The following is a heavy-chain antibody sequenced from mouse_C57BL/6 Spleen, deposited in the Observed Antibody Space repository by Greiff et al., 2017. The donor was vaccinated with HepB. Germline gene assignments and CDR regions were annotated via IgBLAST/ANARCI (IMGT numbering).Heavy chain of an antibody. V-gene: IGHV1-55*01. CDR2: IYPGSGST. D-gene: IGHD3-2*02. Sequence: QVQLKEPGAELVKPGASVKMSCKASGYTFTSYWITWVKQRPGQGLEWIGDIYPGSGSTNYNEKFKSKATLTVDTSSSTAYMQLSSLTSEDSAVYYCARELRLRAMDYWGQGTSVTVSS. J-gene: IGHJ4*01. CDR3: ARELRLRAMDY. CDR1: GYTFTSYW.